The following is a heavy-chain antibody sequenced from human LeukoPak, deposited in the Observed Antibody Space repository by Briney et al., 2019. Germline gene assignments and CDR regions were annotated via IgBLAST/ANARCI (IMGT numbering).Heavy chain of an antibody. J-gene: IGHJ5*02. Sequence: SETLSLTCAVYGGSFSGYYWSWIRQPPGKGLEWIGVINHSGSTNYNPSLKSRVTISVDTSKNQFSLKLSSVTAADTAVYYCARRRRVPAAITAQHWFDPWGHGTLVTVSS. CDR1: GGSFSGYY. CDR3: ARRRRVPAAITAQHWFDP. CDR2: INHSGST. D-gene: IGHD2-2*02. V-gene: IGHV4-34*01.